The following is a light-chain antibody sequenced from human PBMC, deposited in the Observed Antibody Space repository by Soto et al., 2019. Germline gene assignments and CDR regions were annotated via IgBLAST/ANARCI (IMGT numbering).Light chain of an antibody. V-gene: IGKV3-15*01. CDR3: QQYNKWPIT. J-gene: IGKJ4*01. CDR2: GAS. Sequence: EKVMTQSPATLSVSPGERATLSCRASQSVSSNLAWYQQKPGQAPRLLIYGASTRATGIPARFSGSGSGTEFTLTISSLQSEDFAFYYCQQYNKWPITLGGGTKVEIK. CDR1: QSVSSN.